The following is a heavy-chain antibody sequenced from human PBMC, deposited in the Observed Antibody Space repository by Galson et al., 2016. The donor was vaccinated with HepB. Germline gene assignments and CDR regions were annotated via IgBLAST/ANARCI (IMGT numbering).Heavy chain of an antibody. D-gene: IGHD3-10*01. V-gene: IGHV3-30*18. CDR1: GFTFSSYG. CDR3: AKDGSGSPDY. CDR2: ISYDGSNK. J-gene: IGHJ4*02. Sequence: GFTFSSYGMHWVRQAPGKGLEWVAVISYDGSNKYYADSVKGRFTISRDNSKNTLYLQMNSLRAEDTAVYYCAKDGSGSPDYWGQGTLVTVSS.